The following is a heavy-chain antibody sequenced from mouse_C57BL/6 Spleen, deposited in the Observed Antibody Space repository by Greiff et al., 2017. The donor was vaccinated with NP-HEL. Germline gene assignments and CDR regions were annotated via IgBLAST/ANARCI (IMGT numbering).Heavy chain of an antibody. Sequence: DVMLVESGGGLVKPGGSLKLSCAASGFTFSDYGMHWVRQAPEKGLEWVAYISSGSSTIYYADTVTGRFTISSDNAKNTLFLQMTSLRSEDTAMYYCARDWFDYGGQGTTLTVSS. CDR2: ISSGSSTI. CDR3: ARDWFDY. CDR1: GFTFSDYG. J-gene: IGHJ2*01. V-gene: IGHV5-17*01. D-gene: IGHD4-1*01.